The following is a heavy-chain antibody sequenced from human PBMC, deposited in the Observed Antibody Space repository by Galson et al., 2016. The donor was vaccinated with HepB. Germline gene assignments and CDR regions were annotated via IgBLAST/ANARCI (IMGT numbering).Heavy chain of an antibody. Sequence: TLSLTCAVSGGSISSSDWWSWVRQPPGQGLEWIGYTHYSGSTYYNPSLKSRVTISVDTSKNQFSLKLSSVTAADTAVYYCAREDWNYSYYGLDVWGPGTTVTVSS. V-gene: IGHV4-30-4*01. CDR1: GGSISSSDW. CDR3: AREDWNYSYYGLDV. J-gene: IGHJ6*02. D-gene: IGHD3/OR15-3a*01. CDR2: THYSGST.